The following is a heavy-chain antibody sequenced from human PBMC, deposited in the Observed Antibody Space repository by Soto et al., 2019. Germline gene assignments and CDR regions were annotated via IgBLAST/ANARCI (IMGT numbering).Heavy chain of an antibody. V-gene: IGHV1-46*01. J-gene: IGHJ6*01. CDR3: ARDRVYGAHYYYGMDV. CDR2: INPSSGST. CDR1: GYSFTRYY. D-gene: IGHD4-17*01. Sequence: QVQLVQSGAEVKKPGASVKVSCKASGYSFTRYYMHWVRQAPGQGLEWMGIINPSSGSTNYAQKFQGRVTMTRDMSTNTVYMEMSSLRSEETAVYYCARDRVYGAHYYYGMDVWGQGTMVTVSS.